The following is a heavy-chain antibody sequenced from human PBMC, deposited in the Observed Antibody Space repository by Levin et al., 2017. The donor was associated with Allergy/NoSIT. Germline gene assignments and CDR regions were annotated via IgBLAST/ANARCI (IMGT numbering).Heavy chain of an antibody. Sequence: AASVKVSCKVSGYTLTELSMHWVRQAPGKGLEWMGGFDPEDGETIYAQKFQGRVTMTEDTSTDTAYMELSSLRSEDTAVYYCATDLGGMDIVVAGMDVWGQGTTVTVSS. V-gene: IGHV1-24*01. CDR1: GYTLTELS. J-gene: IGHJ6*02. CDR3: ATDLGGMDIVVAGMDV. D-gene: IGHD2-2*03. CDR2: FDPEDGET.